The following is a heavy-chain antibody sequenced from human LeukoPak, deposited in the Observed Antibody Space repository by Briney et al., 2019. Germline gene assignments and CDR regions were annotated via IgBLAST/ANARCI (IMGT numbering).Heavy chain of an antibody. Sequence: AGGTLRLSCAASGFTFSSYAMHWVRQAPGKGLEWVAYIRNDGRNKYYADSVKGQFTISRDNSKNTLYLEMNSLTAGDTAVYYCANSGPAAINAPEFFHHWGQGTLVTVSS. V-gene: IGHV3-30*02. J-gene: IGHJ1*01. CDR3: ANSGPAAINAPEFFHH. D-gene: IGHD2-2*02. CDR1: GFTFSSYA. CDR2: IRNDGRNK.